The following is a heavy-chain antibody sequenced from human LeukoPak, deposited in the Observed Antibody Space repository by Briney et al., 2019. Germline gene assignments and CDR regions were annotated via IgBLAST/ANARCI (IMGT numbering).Heavy chain of an antibody. V-gene: IGHV4-59*08. Sequence: SETLSLTCTVSGGSISSYYWSWIRQPPGKGLEWIGYIYYSGSTNYNPSLKSRVTISVDTSNNQFSLKLSSVTAADTAVYYCARAPPREYCSGGSCYYYYYYMDVWGKGTTVTISS. D-gene: IGHD2-15*01. CDR3: ARAPPREYCSGGSCYYYYYYMDV. CDR1: GGSISSYY. CDR2: IYYSGST. J-gene: IGHJ6*03.